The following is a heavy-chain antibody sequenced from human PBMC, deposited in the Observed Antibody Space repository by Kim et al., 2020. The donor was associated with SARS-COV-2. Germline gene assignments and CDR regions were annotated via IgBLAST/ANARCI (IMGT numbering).Heavy chain of an antibody. CDR2: ISHTGDIT. CDR1: GFTFSSYG. Sequence: GGSLRLSCAGSGFTFSSYGMSWVRQAPGKGLEGVSAISHTGDITDYADSMKGRFTISRDKSKNTLYLQMNSLRADDTALYYCAIRGSNYGAYNYWGQGTLVAVSS. CDR3: AIRGSNYGAYNY. D-gene: IGHD4-17*01. V-gene: IGHV3-23*01. J-gene: IGHJ4*02.